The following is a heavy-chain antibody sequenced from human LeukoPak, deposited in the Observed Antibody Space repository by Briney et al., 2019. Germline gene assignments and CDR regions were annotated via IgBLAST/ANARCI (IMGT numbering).Heavy chain of an antibody. CDR2: ISSSSYI. CDR3: AKSGTTGTTGRGPAAYMDV. Sequence: GGSLRLSCAASGFTFSSYSMNSVRQAPGKGLEWVSSISSSSYIYYADSVKGRFTISRDNSKNTLYLQMNSLRAEDTAVYYCAKSGTTGTTGRGPAAYMDVWGKGTTVTVSS. D-gene: IGHD1-1*01. J-gene: IGHJ6*03. CDR1: GFTFSSYS. V-gene: IGHV3-21*04.